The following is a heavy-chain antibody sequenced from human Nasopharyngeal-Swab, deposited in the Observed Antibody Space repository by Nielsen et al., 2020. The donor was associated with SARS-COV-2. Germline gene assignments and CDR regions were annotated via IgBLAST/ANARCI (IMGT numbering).Heavy chain of an antibody. J-gene: IGHJ4*02. Sequence: WIRQPPGKGLEWMGFIHQSGSTTYSPSLKSRLTMSVDTSKNQFSLKLTFVTAADTALYYCARERTAPGTLYYFDYWGQGTPVTVSS. D-gene: IGHD1/OR15-1a*01. CDR2: IHQSGST. CDR3: ARERTAPGTLYYFDY. V-gene: IGHV4-30-2*05.